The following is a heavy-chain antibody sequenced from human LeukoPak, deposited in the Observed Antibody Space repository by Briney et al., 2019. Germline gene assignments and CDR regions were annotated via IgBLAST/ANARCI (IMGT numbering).Heavy chain of an antibody. D-gene: IGHD6-25*01. CDR3: ASATAAPSSYYFDH. J-gene: IGHJ4*02. V-gene: IGHV4-39*07. Sequence: SEALSLTCSVSGGSIRSSHSFWGWIRQPLGKGLEWIATIYENGNTYYSPSLKSRVTISVDTSNNEFSLNLNSVTAADTAVYYCASATAAPSSYYFDHWGQGTLVTVSS. CDR1: GGSIRSSHSF. CDR2: IYENGNT.